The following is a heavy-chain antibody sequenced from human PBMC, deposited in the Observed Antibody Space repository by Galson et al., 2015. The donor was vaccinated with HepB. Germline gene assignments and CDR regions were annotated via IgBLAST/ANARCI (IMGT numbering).Heavy chain of an antibody. CDR2: INPSGDST. V-gene: IGHV1-46*01. CDR3: AREGMVPASMPFRYLDY. D-gene: IGHD2-2*01. Sequence: SVKVSCKASGDTFTNDYMHWVRQAPGQVLEWMGLINPSGDSTNYAQKFQGRVTMTRDTSTSTAYMELSSLRSEDTAVYYCAREGMVPASMPFRYLDYWGQGSLVTVPS. CDR1: GDTFTNDY. J-gene: IGHJ4*02.